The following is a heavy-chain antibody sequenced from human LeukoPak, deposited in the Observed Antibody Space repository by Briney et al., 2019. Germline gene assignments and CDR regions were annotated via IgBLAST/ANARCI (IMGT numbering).Heavy chain of an antibody. CDR3: ARDGGYYRFDP. Sequence: SETLSLTCAVSGYSISSGYYWGWIRQSPGKGLEWIGSIYHSGSTYYNPSLKSRVTISVDTSKNQFSLKLSSVTAADTAVYYCARDGGYYRFDPWGQGTLVTVSS. CDR1: GYSISSGYY. V-gene: IGHV4-38-2*02. CDR2: IYHSGST. J-gene: IGHJ5*02. D-gene: IGHD2-15*01.